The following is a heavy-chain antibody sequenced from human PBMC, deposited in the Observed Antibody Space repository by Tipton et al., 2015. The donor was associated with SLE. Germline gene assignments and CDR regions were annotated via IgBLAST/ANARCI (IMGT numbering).Heavy chain of an antibody. CDR2: ITGSSGST. V-gene: IGHV3-23*01. CDR3: AKGAEYSGSWSGALSPSNWFNP. J-gene: IGHJ5*02. Sequence: SLRLSCAASGFTFSNYAMDWVRQAPGKGLEWISSITGSSGSTYYTDSAKGRFTISRDNSKSTLYLQLNFLRVEDTAVYYCAKGAEYSGSWSGALSPSNWFNPWGQGTLVTVSS. D-gene: IGHD1-26*01. CDR1: GFTFSNYA.